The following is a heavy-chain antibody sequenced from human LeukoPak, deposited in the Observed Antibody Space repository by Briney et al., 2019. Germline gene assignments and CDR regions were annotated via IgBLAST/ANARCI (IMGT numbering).Heavy chain of an antibody. V-gene: IGHV1-46*01. D-gene: IGHD6-13*01. J-gene: IGHJ4*02. Sequence: GASVKVSCKASGYTFTSNYIHWVRQAPGQGLEWMGMIYPRDGSTSYAQKFQGRVTMTRNTSISTAYMELSSLRSEDTAVYYCARGAGYSSSWYYPYNSYFFDYWGQGTLVTVSS. CDR2: IYPRDGST. CDR1: GYTFTSNY. CDR3: ARGAGYSSSWYYPYNSYFFDY.